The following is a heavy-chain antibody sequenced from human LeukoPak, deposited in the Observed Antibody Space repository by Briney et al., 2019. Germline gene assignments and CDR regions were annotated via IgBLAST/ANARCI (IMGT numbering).Heavy chain of an antibody. CDR3: ARELSGSMVPFYFDY. Sequence: ALVNVSCTASGYTFTGYYMHWVRQAPGQGLEWMGWINPNSGDTNFAQNFQGRVTMTRDTSISTAYLELSSLISDDTAVYYCARELSGSMVPFYFDYWGQGTLVTVSS. CDR1: GYTFTGYY. D-gene: IGHD3-10*01. J-gene: IGHJ4*02. V-gene: IGHV1-2*02. CDR2: INPNSGDT.